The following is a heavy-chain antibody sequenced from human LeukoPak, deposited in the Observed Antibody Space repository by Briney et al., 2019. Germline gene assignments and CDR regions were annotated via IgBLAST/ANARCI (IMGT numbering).Heavy chain of an antibody. V-gene: IGHV3-21*03. CDR2: ISSGSSYL. J-gene: IGHJ5*02. CDR3: TTFKADNWNDVGWFDP. Sequence: GGSLRLSCAASGFTFSSYSMNWVRQAPGKGLEWVSSISSGSSYLYYADSVKGRFTISRDNSKNTLYLQMNSLKTEDTAVYYCTTFKADNWNDVGWFDPWGQGTLVTVSS. CDR1: GFTFSSYS. D-gene: IGHD1-1*01.